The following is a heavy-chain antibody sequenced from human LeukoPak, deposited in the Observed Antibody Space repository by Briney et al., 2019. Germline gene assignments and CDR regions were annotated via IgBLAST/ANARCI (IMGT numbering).Heavy chain of an antibody. V-gene: IGHV3-73*01. J-gene: IGHJ6*03. Sequence: PGGSLRLSCAASGFTFSGSAMHWVREASGKGLEWVGRIRSKANSYATAYAASVKGRFTISRDDSKNTAYLQMNSLKTEDTAAYYCTRTSVVPAAIYYYYYMDVWGKGTTVTVSS. D-gene: IGHD2-2*01. CDR1: GFTFSGSA. CDR3: TRTSVVPAAIYYYYYMDV. CDR2: IRSKANSYAT.